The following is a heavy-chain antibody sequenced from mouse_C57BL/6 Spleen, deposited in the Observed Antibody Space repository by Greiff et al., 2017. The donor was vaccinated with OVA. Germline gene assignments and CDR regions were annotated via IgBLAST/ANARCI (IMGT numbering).Heavy chain of an antibody. D-gene: IGHD2-3*01. CDR2: IRNKANGYTT. J-gene: IGHJ4*01. V-gene: IGHV7-3*01. CDR1: GFPFTDYY. CDR3: ARFHYDGYYAMDY. Sequence: EVMLVASGGGLVQPGGSLSLSCAASGFPFTDYYMSWVRPPPGKALEWLGFIRNKANGYTTEYSASVKGRFTISRDHSQSILYRQMKALRAEDSATYYCARFHYDGYYAMDYWGQGTSVTVSS.